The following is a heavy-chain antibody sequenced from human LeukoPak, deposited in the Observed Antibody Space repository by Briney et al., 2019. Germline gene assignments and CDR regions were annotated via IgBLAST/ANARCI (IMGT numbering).Heavy chain of an antibody. CDR1: RGPTSTYY. Sequence: SETQSLTCTVWRGPTSTYYWSWIRQPAGKALEWIGRIYPSGNTNLHPSLMSRVTMSIDTSKNQFSLNLTSVTAADTAGYYCARAMSIAARLQTIFDYWGQGTLVTVSS. J-gene: IGHJ4*02. D-gene: IGHD6-6*01. CDR3: ARAMSIAARLQTIFDY. V-gene: IGHV4-4*07. CDR2: IYPSGNT.